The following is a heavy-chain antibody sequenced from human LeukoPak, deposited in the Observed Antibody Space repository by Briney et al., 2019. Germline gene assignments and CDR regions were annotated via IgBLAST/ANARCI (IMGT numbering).Heavy chain of an antibody. CDR1: GFTFSTYA. V-gene: IGHV3-23*01. CDR2: FTGGEGIT. Sequence: GGSLRLSCAASGFTFSTYAMSWVRQAPGKGLEWVSTFTGGEGITHYADSVKGRFTISRDNSKNTLYLQMNSLRVEDTAVYYCAKDIGRGWCYFDYWGQGPLVTVSS. CDR3: AKDIGRGWCYFDY. J-gene: IGHJ4*02. D-gene: IGHD6-19*01.